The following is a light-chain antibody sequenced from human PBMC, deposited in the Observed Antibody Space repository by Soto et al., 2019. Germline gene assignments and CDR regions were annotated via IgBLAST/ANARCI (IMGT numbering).Light chain of an antibody. CDR1: SSDVGSYNL. CDR2: EDN. V-gene: IGLV2-23*01. Sequence: QSVLTQPASVSGSPGQSITISCTGTSSDVGSYNLVSWYQQHPGKAPKLLIYEDNKRPSGVYNRFSGSKSGNTASLTTSGLQAEDEAHYYCCSYAPISTVVFGGGTKLTVL. J-gene: IGLJ3*02. CDR3: CSYAPISTVV.